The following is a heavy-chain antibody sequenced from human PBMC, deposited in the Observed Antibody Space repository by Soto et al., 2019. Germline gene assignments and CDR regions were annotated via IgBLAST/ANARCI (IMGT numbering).Heavy chain of an antibody. CDR3: ATGGDSRKADY. J-gene: IGHJ4*02. Sequence: PSETLSLTCSVSGASVNSGSSYWNWIRQPPGKRPEWIGCIHYSGSLHYNPSLASRVTISVDTSKNQFSLHLTFVSAADTAIYYCATGGDSRKADYWGQGALVTVS. CDR1: GASVNSGSSY. V-gene: IGHV4-61*01. CDR2: IHYSGSL. D-gene: IGHD2-21*01.